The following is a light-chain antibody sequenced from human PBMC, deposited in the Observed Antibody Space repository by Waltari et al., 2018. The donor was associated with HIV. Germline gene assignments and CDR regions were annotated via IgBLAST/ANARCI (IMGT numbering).Light chain of an antibody. CDR2: KAS. Sequence: DIQMTQSPSTLSASVGARVTITCRASQNIVSWLAWYQQSPGEAPMLLIYKASNLENGVPSRFSGSGSGTEFTLTISSLQPDDFATYYCQQYNSYPYTFGQGTKLEIK. CDR3: QQYNSYPYT. J-gene: IGKJ2*01. CDR1: QNIVSW. V-gene: IGKV1-5*03.